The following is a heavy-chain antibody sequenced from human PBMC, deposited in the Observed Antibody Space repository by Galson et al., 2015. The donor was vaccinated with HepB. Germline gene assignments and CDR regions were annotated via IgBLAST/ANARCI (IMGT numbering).Heavy chain of an antibody. CDR3: ARVVGPYGHPEWFDP. V-gene: IGHV4-59*01. Sequence: ETLSLTCTVSGGSISSYYWSWIRQPPGKGLEWIGYIYYSGSTNYNPSLKSRVTISVDTSKNQFSLKLSSVTAADTAVYYCARVVGPYGHPEWFDPRGQGTLVTVSS. CDR2: IYYSGST. CDR1: GGSISSYY. D-gene: IGHD2-15*01. J-gene: IGHJ5*02.